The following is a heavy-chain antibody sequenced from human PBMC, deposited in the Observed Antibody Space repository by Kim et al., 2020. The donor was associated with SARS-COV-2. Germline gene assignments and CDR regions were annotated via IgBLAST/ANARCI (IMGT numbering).Heavy chain of an antibody. D-gene: IGHD2-15*01. CDR3: ASRSSCHNYFDY. Sequence: SETLSLTCTVSGDSISSYYWSWIRQPAGQGLEGIGRIYATGNTNYNPSLKSRVTMSIDTSKNQFSLTLTSVTAADTAVYYFASRSSCHNYFDYWGQGTLVTVSS. J-gene: IGHJ4*02. V-gene: IGHV4-4*07. CDR1: GDSISSYY. CDR2: IYATGNT.